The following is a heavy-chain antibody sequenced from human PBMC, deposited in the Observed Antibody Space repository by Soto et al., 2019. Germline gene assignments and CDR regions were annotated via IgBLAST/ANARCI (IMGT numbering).Heavy chain of an antibody. CDR3: AGRCDGTNCLAHFDY. J-gene: IGHJ4*02. CDR2: IIPIFGTP. CDR1: GGTFNNYV. V-gene: IGHV1-69*06. Sequence: AASVKVSCKASGGTFNNYVINWVRQAPGQGLEWMAGIIPIFGTPNYAQKFQGGVTITADKSTSTAYMELNSLRSEDTAVYYCAGRCDGTNCLAHFDYWGQGTLVTVSS. D-gene: IGHD2-2*01.